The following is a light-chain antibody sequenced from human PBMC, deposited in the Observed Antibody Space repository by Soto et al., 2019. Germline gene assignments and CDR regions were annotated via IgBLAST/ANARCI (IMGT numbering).Light chain of an antibody. CDR2: EVS. CDR1: SSEVGGYKF. Sequence: QSVLTQPASVSGTPEQSITISCTGTSSEVGGYKFFSWYQQHPGKAPKLMIYEVSYRRSGVSNRFSGSKSGNTACLTISGLQAEEEADYYCSSYTTSSTRVFGGGTQLTVL. V-gene: IGLV2-14*01. CDR3: SSYTTSSTRV. J-gene: IGLJ3*02.